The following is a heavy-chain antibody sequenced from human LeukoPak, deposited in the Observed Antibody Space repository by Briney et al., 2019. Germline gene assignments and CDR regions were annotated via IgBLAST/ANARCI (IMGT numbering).Heavy chain of an antibody. Sequence: GGSLRLSCAASGFTFSSYWMSWVRQAPGKGLEWVANIKQDGSEKYYVDSVKGRFTISRDNAKNSLYLQMNSLRAEDTAVYYCARTEDCSSTSCSFDYWGQGTLVTVSS. CDR2: IKQDGSEK. CDR1: GFTFSSYW. D-gene: IGHD2-2*01. CDR3: ARTEDCSSTSCSFDY. V-gene: IGHV3-7*01. J-gene: IGHJ4*02.